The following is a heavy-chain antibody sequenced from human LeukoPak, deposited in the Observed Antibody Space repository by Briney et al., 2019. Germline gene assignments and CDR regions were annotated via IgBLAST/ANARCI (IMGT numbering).Heavy chain of an antibody. V-gene: IGHV1-69*05. Sequence: SVKVSCKASGGTFSSYAISWVRQAPGQGLEWMGGIIPIFGTANYAQKFQGRVTITTYESTSTADMELSSLRSEDTAVYYCASYSSSSKYFDYCGQGTLVTVSS. J-gene: IGHJ4*02. CDR2: IIPIFGTA. D-gene: IGHD6-6*01. CDR1: GGTFSSYA. CDR3: ASYSSSSKYFDY.